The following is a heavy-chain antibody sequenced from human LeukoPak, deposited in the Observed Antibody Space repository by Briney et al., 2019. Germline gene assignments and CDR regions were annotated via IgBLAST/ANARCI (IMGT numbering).Heavy chain of an antibody. CDR2: IYSSGST. V-gene: IGHV4-4*09. CDR3: ARGGRDSSGSEHYYMDA. J-gene: IGHJ6*03. CDR1: SGSISSYY. D-gene: IGHD3-22*01. Sequence: SQPLSLTRTVSSGSISSYYWRWIPQPTGKELEWIGYIYSSGSTHYNPSLESRVTFSVDTSKKQFSLKLRSVTAADTAVYYCARGGRDSSGSEHYYMDAWGKGTTVTVSS.